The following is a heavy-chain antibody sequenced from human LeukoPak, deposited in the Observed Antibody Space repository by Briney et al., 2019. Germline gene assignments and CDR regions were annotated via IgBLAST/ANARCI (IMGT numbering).Heavy chain of an antibody. CDR2: INPSVGST. Sequence: ASVKVSCKASGYTFTSYYMHWVRQAPGQRLEWMGIINPSVGSTSYAQKFQGRVTMTRDMSTSTVYMELSSLRSEDTAVYYCARGYCSGGSCPSIHYYYYMDVWGKGTTVTVSS. V-gene: IGHV1-46*01. CDR1: GYTFTSYY. D-gene: IGHD2-15*01. J-gene: IGHJ6*03. CDR3: ARGYCSGGSCPSIHYYYYMDV.